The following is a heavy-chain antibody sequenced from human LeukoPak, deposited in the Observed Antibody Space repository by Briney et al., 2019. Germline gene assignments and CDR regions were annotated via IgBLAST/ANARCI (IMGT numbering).Heavy chain of an antibody. CDR3: ARARWDGPFDY. V-gene: IGHV4-34*01. CDR1: GGSFSGYY. CDR2: INHSGST. Sequence: SETLSLTCAVYGGSFSGYYWSWIRQPPGKGLEWIGEINHSGSTNNNPSLKSRVTISVDTSKNQFSLKLSSVTAADTAVYYCARARWDGPFDYWGQGTLVTVSS. D-gene: IGHD1-26*01. J-gene: IGHJ4*02.